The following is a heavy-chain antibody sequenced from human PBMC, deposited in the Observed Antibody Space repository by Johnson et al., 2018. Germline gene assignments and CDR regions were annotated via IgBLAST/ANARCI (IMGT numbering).Heavy chain of an antibody. CDR2: FNPEDGET. CDR3: VTSRFGLSPLGYSYDRDV. J-gene: IGHJ6*02. Sequence: QLVESGAEVKKPGASVKVSCKVSGYPLTELSMHWVRQAPGKGLEWMGSFNPEDGETIYAQKFQGRVTMTEDTSTDTAYMELNRLRSGDTALYYCVTSRFGLSPLGYSYDRDVWGQGTAVTVS. V-gene: IGHV1-24*01. CDR1: GYPLTELS. D-gene: IGHD2/OR15-2a*01.